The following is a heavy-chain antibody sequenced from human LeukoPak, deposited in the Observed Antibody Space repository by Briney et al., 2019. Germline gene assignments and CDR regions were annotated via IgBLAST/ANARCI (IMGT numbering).Heavy chain of an antibody. CDR1: GFTFRSYW. CDR3: ARRDCDSIKCRGSNWFDP. CDR2: IKQGGSEK. V-gene: IGHV3-7*01. J-gene: IGHJ5*02. Sequence: GGSLRLSCAASGFTFRSYWMSWVRQAPGKGLEWVANIKQGGSEKHYVDSVKGRFTISRDDAKSSLYLQMNSLRAEDTAVYYCARRDCDSIKCRGSNWFDPWGQGTLVSVSS. D-gene: IGHD3-22*01.